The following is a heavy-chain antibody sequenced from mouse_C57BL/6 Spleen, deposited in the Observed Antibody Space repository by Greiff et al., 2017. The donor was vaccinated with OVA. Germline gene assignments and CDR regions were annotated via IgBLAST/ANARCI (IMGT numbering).Heavy chain of an antibody. V-gene: IGHV1-52*01. D-gene: IGHD4-1*01. CDR1: GYTFTSYW. CDR2: IDPSDSET. CDR3: ARDWDDGGGYFDV. Sequence: QVQLQQSGAELVRPGSSVKLSCKASGYTFTSYWMHWVKQRPIQGLEWIGNIDPSDSETHYNQKFKDKATLTVDKSSSTAYMQLSSLTSEDSAVYYCARDWDDGGGYFDVWGTGTTVTVSS. J-gene: IGHJ1*03.